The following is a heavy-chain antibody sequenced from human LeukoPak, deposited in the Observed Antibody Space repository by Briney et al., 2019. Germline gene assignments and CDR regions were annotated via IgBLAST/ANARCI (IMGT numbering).Heavy chain of an antibody. Sequence: GGSLRLSCAASGFTFSSYSMNWVRQAPGKGLEWVSSISSGSSYIYYADSVKGRLTISRDNAKNSLYLQMNTLRAEDTAVYYCAKDLAGSGSYSFDYWGQGTLVTVSS. D-gene: IGHD1-26*01. CDR3: AKDLAGSGSYSFDY. CDR1: GFTFSSYS. J-gene: IGHJ4*02. V-gene: IGHV3-21*04. CDR2: ISSGSSYI.